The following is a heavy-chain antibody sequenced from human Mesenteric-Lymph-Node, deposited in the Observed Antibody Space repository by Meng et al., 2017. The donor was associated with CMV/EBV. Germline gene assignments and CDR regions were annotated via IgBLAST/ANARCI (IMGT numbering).Heavy chain of an antibody. CDR3: AKASCSSTSCGFDY. CDR2: ISWNSGSI. V-gene: IGHV3-9*01. CDR1: GFTFDDYA. D-gene: IGHD2-2*01. J-gene: IGHJ4*02. Sequence: GGSLRLSCAASGFTFDDYAMHWVRQAPGKGLEWVSGISWNSGSIGYADSVKGRFTISRDNAKNSLYLQMNSLRAEDTALYYCAKASCSSTSCGFDYWGQGTLVTVSS.